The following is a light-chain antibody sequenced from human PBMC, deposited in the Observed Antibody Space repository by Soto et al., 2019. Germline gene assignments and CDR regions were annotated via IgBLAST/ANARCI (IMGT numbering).Light chain of an antibody. Sequence: QSALTQPASVSGSPGQSITISCTGTSSDVGGYNYVSWYQHHPGKALKLLIYEVSNRPSGLSNRFSGSKSGNTASLTISGLQVEDEADYYCSSYTSSSTLDVFGTGTKLTVL. CDR2: EVS. V-gene: IGLV2-14*01. J-gene: IGLJ1*01. CDR1: SSDVGGYNY. CDR3: SSYTSSSTLDV.